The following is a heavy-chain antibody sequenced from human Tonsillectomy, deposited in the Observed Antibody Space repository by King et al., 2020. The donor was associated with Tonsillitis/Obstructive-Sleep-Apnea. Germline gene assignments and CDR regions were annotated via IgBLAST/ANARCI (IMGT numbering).Heavy chain of an antibody. J-gene: IGHJ4*02. Sequence: QLVQSGAEVKKPGASVKVSCKASGYTFPKYGISWVRQAPGQGLEWMGWISPYNGHTNYAQKLQGRVTMTTDTSTSTAHMELRSLRYDDTAVYYCARDSMSHYYDSSGYYTFAYWGQGTLVTVSS. CDR1: GYTFPKYG. D-gene: IGHD3-22*01. V-gene: IGHV1-18*01. CDR3: ARDSMSHYYDSSGYYTFAY. CDR2: ISPYNGHT.